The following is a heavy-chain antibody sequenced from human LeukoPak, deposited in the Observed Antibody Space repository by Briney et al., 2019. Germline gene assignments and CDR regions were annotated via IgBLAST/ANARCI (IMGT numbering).Heavy chain of an antibody. Sequence: ETLSLTCAVSGGSISSGNWWNWVRQSPGKGLEWVANIKQDGSEKYYVDSVKGRFTISRDNAKNSLYLQMNSLRAEDTAVYYCARDSPGGGTDYWGQGTLVTVSS. V-gene: IGHV3-7*01. CDR3: ARDSPGGGTDY. D-gene: IGHD1/OR15-1a*01. CDR1: GGSISSGNW. CDR2: IKQDGSEK. J-gene: IGHJ4*02.